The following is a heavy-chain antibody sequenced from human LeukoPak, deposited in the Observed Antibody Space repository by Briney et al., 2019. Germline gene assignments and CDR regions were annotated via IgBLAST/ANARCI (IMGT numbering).Heavy chain of an antibody. Sequence: ASVKVSCKASRYTFTSYAMNWVRQAPGQGLEWMGWINTNTGNPTYAQGFTGRFVFSLDTSVSTAYLQISSLKAEDTAVYYCARDLGGSYLLSWFDPWGQGTLVTVSS. CDR1: RYTFTSYA. V-gene: IGHV7-4-1*02. J-gene: IGHJ5*02. CDR3: ARDLGGSYLLSWFDP. CDR2: INTNTGNP. D-gene: IGHD1-26*01.